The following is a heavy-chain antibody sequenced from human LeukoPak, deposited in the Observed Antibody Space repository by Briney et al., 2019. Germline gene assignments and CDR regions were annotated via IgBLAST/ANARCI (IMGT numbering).Heavy chain of an antibody. D-gene: IGHD5-24*01. CDR2: INPNSGGT. V-gene: IGHV1-2*02. J-gene: IGHJ4*02. CDR3: AGSDVEMATIDY. CDR1: GYTFTGYY. Sequence: GASVKVSCKASGYTFTGYYMHWVRQSPGQGLEWMGWINPNSGGTNYAQKFQGRVTMTRDTSISTAYMELSRLRSDDTALYYCAGSDVEMATIDYWGQGTLVTVSS.